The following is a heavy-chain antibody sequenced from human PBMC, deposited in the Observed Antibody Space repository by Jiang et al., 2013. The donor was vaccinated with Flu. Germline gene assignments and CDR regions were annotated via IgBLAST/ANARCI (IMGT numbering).Heavy chain of an antibody. J-gene: IGHJ4*02. D-gene: IGHD3-10*01. Sequence: GPGLVKPSETLSLTCSVSGGSIATSWWSWIRQPAGKGLEWIGRIYVSGRDSYNPSLQSRVIMSVRTSRSQVSLKLTSVTAADTAVYYCVGVEANFFAHWGRGTLVTVSS. CDR2: IYVSGRD. CDR1: GGSIATSW. CDR3: VGVEANFFAH. V-gene: IGHV4-4*07.